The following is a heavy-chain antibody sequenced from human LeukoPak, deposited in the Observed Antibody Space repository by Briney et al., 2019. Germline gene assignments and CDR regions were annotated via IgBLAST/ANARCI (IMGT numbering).Heavy chain of an antibody. CDR2: ISFSSSTI. CDR1: GFTFSTYS. D-gene: IGHD3-10*01. CDR3: ARDTHYYGSGSPAFDI. J-gene: IGHJ3*02. V-gene: IGHV3-48*01. Sequence: GGSLRLSCAASGFTFSTYSMNWVRQAPGKGLEWVSYISFSSSTIHYANSVKSRFTISRDNDKKSLYLQANSLRVEDTAVYYCARDTHYYGSGSPAFDIWGQGTMATVSS.